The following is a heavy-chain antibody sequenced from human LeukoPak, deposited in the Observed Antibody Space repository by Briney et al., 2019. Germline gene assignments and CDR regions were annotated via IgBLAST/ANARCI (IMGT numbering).Heavy chain of an antibody. CDR3: AKDLREGATRHFVY. V-gene: IGHV3-74*01. J-gene: IGHJ4*02. D-gene: IGHD1-26*01. Sequence: QPGGSLRLSCAASGFTFSSYWMHWVRQAPGKGLVWVSRINTDGSSTSYADSVKGRFTISRDNAKNTLYLQMNSLRAEDTAVYYCAKDLREGATRHFVYWGQGTLVTVSS. CDR1: GFTFSSYW. CDR2: INTDGSST.